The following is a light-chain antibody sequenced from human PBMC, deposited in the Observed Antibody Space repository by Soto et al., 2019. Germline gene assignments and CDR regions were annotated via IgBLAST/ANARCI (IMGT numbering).Light chain of an antibody. V-gene: IGKV3-15*01. CDR1: QSVSTN. Sequence: EIVMTQSPATLSVSPGERATLSCMAIQSVSTNLAWYQHKPGQAPRLLIYCASARATGIPERFSGGGSGAEYTLTISSLQSEDFEVYYCQQYDKWPRTFGQGTKVDIK. J-gene: IGKJ1*01. CDR2: CAS. CDR3: QQYDKWPRT.